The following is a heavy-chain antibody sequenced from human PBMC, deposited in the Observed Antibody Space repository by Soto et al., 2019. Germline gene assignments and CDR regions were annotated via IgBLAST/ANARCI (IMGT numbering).Heavy chain of an antibody. CDR3: ARGLDGYYVSLDY. V-gene: IGHV1-69*13. J-gene: IGHJ4*02. D-gene: IGHD3-10*02. Sequence: ASVKVSCKASGGTFSSYAISWVRQAPGQGLEWMGGIIPIFGTANYAQKFQGRVTITADESTSTAYMELSSLRSEDTAVYYCARGLDGYYVSLDYWGQGTLVTVSS. CDR2: IIPIFGTA. CDR1: GGTFSSYA.